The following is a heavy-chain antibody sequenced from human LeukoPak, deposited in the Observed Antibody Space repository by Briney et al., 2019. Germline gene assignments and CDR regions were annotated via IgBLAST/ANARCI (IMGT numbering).Heavy chain of an antibody. J-gene: IGHJ5*02. D-gene: IGHD3-3*01. CDR1: GGSISSGGYY. V-gene: IGHV4-31*03. CDR3: ARAPPYYDFWSGYYGSPRFDP. Sequence: SETLSLTCTVSGGSISSGGYYWSWIRQHPGKGLEWIGYIYYSGSTYYNPSLKSRVTISVDTSKNQFSLKLSSVTAADTAVYYCARAPPYYDFWSGYYGSPRFDPWGQGTLVTVSS. CDR2: IYYSGST.